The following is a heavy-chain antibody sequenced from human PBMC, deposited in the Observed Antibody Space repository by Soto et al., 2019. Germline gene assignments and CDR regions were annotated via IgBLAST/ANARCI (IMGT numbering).Heavy chain of an antibody. J-gene: IGHJ5*02. D-gene: IGHD6-13*01. V-gene: IGHV3-23*01. CDR2: ISGSGSSP. Sequence: EVQLLESGGGLGQPGGSLRLSCAASGFSFTSYTMAWVRQAPGKGLEWVSAISGSGSSPYYADSVKGRFTVSRDSSKDMGYLQMDSLRAEDTAVYYCARYAYGLSSSSWYRGGWFDPWGQGTLVTVSS. CDR3: ARYAYGLSSSSWYRGGWFDP. CDR1: GFSFTSYT.